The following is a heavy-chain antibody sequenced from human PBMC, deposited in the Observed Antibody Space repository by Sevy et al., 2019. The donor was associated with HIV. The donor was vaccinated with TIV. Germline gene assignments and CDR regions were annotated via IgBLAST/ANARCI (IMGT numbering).Heavy chain of an antibody. CDR2: IIPIFGSA. D-gene: IGHD3-16*01. V-gene: IGHV1-69*13. Sequence: ASVKVSCKASGGTFSSYGITWVRQAPGQGLEWMGEIIPIFGSANYGQTFQGRVTMTADQFTSTAYMELSSLRSDDTAVYYCARGGGLSPHHWLDPWGQGTLVTVSS. J-gene: IGHJ5*02. CDR1: GGTFSSYG. CDR3: ARGGGLSPHHWLDP.